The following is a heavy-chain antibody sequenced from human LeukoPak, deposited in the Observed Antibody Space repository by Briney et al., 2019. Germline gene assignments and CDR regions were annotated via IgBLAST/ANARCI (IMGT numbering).Heavy chain of an antibody. CDR2: ISYDGSNK. CDR3: AKDTSRGSKYDILTGYFRYFDY. Sequence: GGSLRLSCAASGFTFSSYGMHWVRQAPGKGLEWVAVISYDGSNKHYADSVKGRFTISRDNSKNTLYLQMNSLRAEDTAVYYCAKDTSRGSKYDILTGYFRYFDYWGQGTLVTVSS. J-gene: IGHJ4*02. CDR1: GFTFSSYG. V-gene: IGHV3-30*18. D-gene: IGHD3-9*01.